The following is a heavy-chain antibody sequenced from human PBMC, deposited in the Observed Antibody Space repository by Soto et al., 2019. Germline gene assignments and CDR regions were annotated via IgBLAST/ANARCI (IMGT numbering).Heavy chain of an antibody. D-gene: IGHD3-22*01. J-gene: IGHJ5*02. CDR3: AKDLTTMIVGNWFDP. V-gene: IGHV3-23*01. CDR1: GFTFSSYA. Sequence: GGCLRLSCAASGFTFSSYAMSWVRQDPGKGLEWVSAISGSGGSTYYADSVKGRFTISRDNSKNTLYQQMNSLRAEDTAVYYCAKDLTTMIVGNWFDPWGQGTLVTVSS. CDR2: ISGSGGST.